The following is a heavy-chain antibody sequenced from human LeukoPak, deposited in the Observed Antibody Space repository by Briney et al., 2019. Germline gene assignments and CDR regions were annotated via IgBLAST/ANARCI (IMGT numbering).Heavy chain of an antibody. D-gene: IGHD5-12*01. CDR1: GFTFSRYS. V-gene: IGHV3-21*01. CDR3: ARERGYSGYDKRDDY. J-gene: IGHJ4*02. CDR2: ISSSSSYI. Sequence: PGGSLRLSCAASGFTFSRYSMNWVRQAPGKGLEWVSSISSSSSYIYYADSVKGRFTISRDNAKNSLYLQMNSLRAEDTAVYYCARERGYSGYDKRDDYWGQGTLVTVSS.